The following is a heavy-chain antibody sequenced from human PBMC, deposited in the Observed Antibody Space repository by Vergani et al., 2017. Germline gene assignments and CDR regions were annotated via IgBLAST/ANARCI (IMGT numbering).Heavy chain of an antibody. D-gene: IGHD2-21*02. Sequence: QVHLVESGGGVVQPGRSLRLSCAASGFTFSNFGMHWIRQAPGKGLEWLAYIGKDGINTRYRDAVKGRFTVSRDNSKDILYLQMDNLRSEDTALYYCAKYLRDSTDGLPDSWGPGTLVIVSS. CDR2: IGKDGINT. CDR1: GFTFSNFG. J-gene: IGHJ4*02. CDR3: AKYLRDSTDGLPDS. V-gene: IGHV3-30*02.